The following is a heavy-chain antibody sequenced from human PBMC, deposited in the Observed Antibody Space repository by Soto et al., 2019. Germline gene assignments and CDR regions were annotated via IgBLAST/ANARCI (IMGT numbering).Heavy chain of an antibody. V-gene: IGHV1-69*15. CDR3: ANYRRIAGFFVTCFHP. CDR2: IIPIFGSA. Sequence: QVQLVQSGAEVKKPGSSVKVSCKASGGTFSNYAITWVRQAPGQGLEWLGRIIPIFGSANYAQKFQVRVTITADESTTTASMELSSLRSSATAVYSCANYRRIAGFFVTCFHPCAPAPLVTVSS. CDR1: GGTFSNYA. J-gene: IGHJ5*02. D-gene: IGHD3-10*01.